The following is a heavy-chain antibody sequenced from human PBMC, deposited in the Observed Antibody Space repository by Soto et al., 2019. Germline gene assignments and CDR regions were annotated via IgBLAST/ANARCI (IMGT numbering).Heavy chain of an antibody. CDR2: ISYDGSNK. V-gene: IGHV3-30*18. Sequence: GESLKISCAASGFTFSSYGMHWVRQAPGKGLEWVAVISYDGSNKYYADSVKGRFTISRDNSKNTLYLQMNSLRAEDTAVYYCAKAPPWGPTTVTTDDYWGQGTLVTVSS. CDR3: AKAPPWGPTTVTTDDY. D-gene: IGHD4-17*01. CDR1: GFTFSSYG. J-gene: IGHJ4*02.